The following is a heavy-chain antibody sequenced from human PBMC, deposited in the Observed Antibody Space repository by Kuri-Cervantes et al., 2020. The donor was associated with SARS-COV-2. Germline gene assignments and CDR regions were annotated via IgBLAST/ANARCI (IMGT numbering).Heavy chain of an antibody. Sequence: GGSLRLSCAASGFTFSSYWMSWVRQAPGKGLEWVAVISYDGSNKYYADSVKGRFTISRDNSKNTLYLQMNSLRVEDTAVYYCASASSKRDYYYYGMDVWGQGTTVTVSS. CDR2: ISYDGSNK. CDR1: GFTFSSYW. J-gene: IGHJ6*02. V-gene: IGHV3-30*03. D-gene: IGHD5-24*01. CDR3: ASASSKRDYYYYGMDV.